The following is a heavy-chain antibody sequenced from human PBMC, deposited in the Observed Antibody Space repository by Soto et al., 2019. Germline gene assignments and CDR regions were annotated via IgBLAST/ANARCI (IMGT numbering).Heavy chain of an antibody. CDR1: GFTFSDYY. V-gene: IGHV3-11*01. D-gene: IGHD3-10*01. CDR3: ARDPKVTMVRGVNNWFDP. J-gene: IGHJ5*02. Sequence: PGGYLRLPCAASGFTFSDYYMSWIRQAPGKGLEWVSYISSSGSTIYFADSVKGRFTISRDNAKNSLYLQMNSLRAEDTAVYYCARDPKVTMVRGVNNWFDPWGQGTLVTVS. CDR2: ISSSGSTI.